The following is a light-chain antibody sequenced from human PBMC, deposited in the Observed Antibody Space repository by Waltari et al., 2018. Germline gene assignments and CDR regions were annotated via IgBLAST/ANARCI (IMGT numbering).Light chain of an antibody. CDR2: GAS. V-gene: IGKV3-20*01. CDR1: QSVSRS. Sequence: EIVLTQSPGTLSLSPGESATLSCRASQSVSRSLAWYQQKPGQAPRLLIYGASSMATGVPDRFSGSGSGTDFSLTISRLEPEDFAVYYCQHYVRLPVSFGQGTKVEIK. CDR3: QHYVRLPVS. J-gene: IGKJ1*01.